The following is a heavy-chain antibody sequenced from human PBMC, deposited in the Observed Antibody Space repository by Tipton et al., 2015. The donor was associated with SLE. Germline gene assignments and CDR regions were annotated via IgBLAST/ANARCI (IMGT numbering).Heavy chain of an antibody. V-gene: IGHV3-30*04. Sequence: SLRLSCAASGFTFSSYAMHWVRQAPGKGLEWVAVISYDGSNKYYADPVKGRFTISRDNSKNTLYLQMNSLRAEDTAVYYCGRPDYGGNKFYFYLDVWGKGTTVTVSS. J-gene: IGHJ6*03. D-gene: IGHD4-23*01. CDR1: GFTFSSYA. CDR3: GRPDYGGNKFYFYLDV. CDR2: ISYDGSNK.